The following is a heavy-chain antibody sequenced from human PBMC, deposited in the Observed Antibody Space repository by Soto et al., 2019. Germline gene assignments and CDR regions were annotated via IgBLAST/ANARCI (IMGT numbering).Heavy chain of an antibody. D-gene: IGHD5-12*01. V-gene: IGHV4-61*01. CDR1: GGSVSSGSYY. CDR2: IYYSGST. J-gene: IGHJ4*02. CDR3: ARDAPRDGYNNGFDY. Sequence: ASETLSLTCTVSGGSVSSGSYYWSWIRQPPGKGLEWIGYIYYSGSTNYNPSLKSRVTISVDTSKNQFSLKLSSVTAADTAVYYCARDAPRDGYNNGFDYWGQGTLVTVSS.